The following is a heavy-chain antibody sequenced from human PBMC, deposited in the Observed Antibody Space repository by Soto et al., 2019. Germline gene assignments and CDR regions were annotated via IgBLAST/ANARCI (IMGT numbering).Heavy chain of an antibody. D-gene: IGHD3-10*02. CDR2: ISYDGSNK. Sequence: QVQLVESGGGVVQPGRSLRLSCAASGFTFSSYGMHWVRQAPGKGLEWVAVISYDGSNKYYADSVKGRFTISRDNSKNTLYLQMNSLRAEDTAVYYCAKVGGEPSVFGEFQYCFDYWGQGTLVTVSS. CDR3: AKVGGEPSVFGEFQYCFDY. V-gene: IGHV3-30*18. J-gene: IGHJ4*02. CDR1: GFTFSSYG.